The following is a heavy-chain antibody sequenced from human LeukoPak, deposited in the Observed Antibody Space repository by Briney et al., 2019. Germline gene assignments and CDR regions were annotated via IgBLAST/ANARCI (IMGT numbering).Heavy chain of an antibody. CDR2: IYYSGST. Sequence: SETLSLTCTVSGGSISYYWSWLRQPPGKGLEWIGYIYYSGSTNYNPSLKSRVTISVDTSKNQFSLNLTSVTTADTAVYYCARVSCSSTSCPRRDALDVWGQGTMVTVSS. V-gene: IGHV4-59*01. D-gene: IGHD2-2*01. J-gene: IGHJ3*01. CDR1: GGSISYY. CDR3: ARVSCSSTSCPRRDALDV.